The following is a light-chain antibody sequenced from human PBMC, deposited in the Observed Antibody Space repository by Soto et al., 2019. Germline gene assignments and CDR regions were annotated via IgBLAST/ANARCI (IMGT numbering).Light chain of an antibody. V-gene: IGKV1-5*03. CDR2: KAS. J-gene: IGKJ1*01. Sequence: IQLTQSPSSLSASVGDRVTITCRASQTINSWLAWYQQKPGKAPKLLIYKASYLQSWVPSTFSGSGSGTEFTLTISSLQPDDFATYYCQQYKSYSSWTFGQGTKVDIK. CDR3: QQYKSYSSWT. CDR1: QTINSW.